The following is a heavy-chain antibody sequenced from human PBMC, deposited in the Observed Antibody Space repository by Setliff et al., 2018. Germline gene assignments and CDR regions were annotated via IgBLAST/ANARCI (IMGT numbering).Heavy chain of an antibody. D-gene: IGHD3-10*01. Sequence: SETLSLTCTVSGGSMGSYYWTWIRQSAGKGLEWIGRVYTTGSTAFNPSLNSRVTMSLGKSKNQFSLQLYSVTAADTAVYFCARVRITPYCMDVWGKGTTVTVSS. CDR1: GGSMGSYY. V-gene: IGHV4-4*07. CDR2: VYTTGST. CDR3: ARVRITPYCMDV. J-gene: IGHJ6*03.